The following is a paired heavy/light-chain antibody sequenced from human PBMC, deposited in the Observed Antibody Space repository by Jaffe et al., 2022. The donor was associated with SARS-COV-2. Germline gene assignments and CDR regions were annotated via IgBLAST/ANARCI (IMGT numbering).Light chain of an antibody. J-gene: IGKJ1*01. CDR1: QSVLYSSNNKNF. Sequence: DIVMTQSPDSLAVSLGERATINCKSSQSVLYSSNNKNFLAWYQQKPGQPPKLLIYWASTRESGVPDRFSGSGSGTDFTLTISSLQAEDVAVYYCQQYSRIPPTFGQGTKVEIK. CDR2: WAS. CDR3: QQYSRIPPT. V-gene: IGKV4-1*01.
Heavy chain of an antibody. CDR2: IGVGGGGT. D-gene: IGHD6-19*01. Sequence: EVQLVESGGGLVQPGGSLRLSCAASGFSISSYAMGWVRQAPGKGLEWVSNIGVGGGGTYYADSVNGRFTISSDSSKNTLYLEMNRLRVEDTAVYHCAKGPGYRSGWLFDYWGQGTLVTVSS. V-gene: IGHV3-23*04. CDR3: AKGPGYRSGWLFDY. J-gene: IGHJ4*02. CDR1: GFSISSYA.